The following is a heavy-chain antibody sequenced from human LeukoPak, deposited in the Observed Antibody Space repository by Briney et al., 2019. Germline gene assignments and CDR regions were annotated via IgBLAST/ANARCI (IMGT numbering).Heavy chain of an antibody. CDR3: ARSGYYRLLGY. J-gene: IGHJ4*02. Sequence: GGSLRLSCAASGFTFSSYAMSWVRQAPGKGLEWVSAISGSGGSTYYADSVKGRFTISRDNAKNTLYLQMNSLRAEDTAVYYCARSGYYRLLGYWGQGTLVTVSS. CDR1: GFTFSSYA. D-gene: IGHD3-22*01. V-gene: IGHV3-23*01. CDR2: ISGSGGST.